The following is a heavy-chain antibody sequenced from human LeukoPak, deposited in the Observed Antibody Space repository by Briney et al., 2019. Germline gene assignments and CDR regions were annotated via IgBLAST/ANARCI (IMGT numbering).Heavy chain of an antibody. Sequence: ASVKVSCKASGYTFTSYAMNWVRQAPGQRLEWMGWINAGNGNTKYSQKFQGRVTITRDTSASTAYMELSSLRSEDTAVYYCARGYDSSAPPLDYWGQGTLVTVSS. CDR2: INAGNGNT. V-gene: IGHV1-3*01. CDR3: ARGYDSSAPPLDY. CDR1: GYTFTSYA. D-gene: IGHD3-22*01. J-gene: IGHJ4*02.